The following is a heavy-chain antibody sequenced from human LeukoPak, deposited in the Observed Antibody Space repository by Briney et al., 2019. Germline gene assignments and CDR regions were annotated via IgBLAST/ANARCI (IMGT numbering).Heavy chain of an antibody. CDR3: ARHDAFDI. J-gene: IGHJ3*02. Sequence: GGSLRLSCAASGFTFDDYAMHWVRQAPGKGLEWVSLISGDGGSTYYADSVKGRFTISRDNSKNTLYLQMNSLRAEDTAVYYCARHDAFDIWGQGTMVTVSS. CDR1: GFTFDDYA. V-gene: IGHV3-43*02. CDR2: ISGDGGST.